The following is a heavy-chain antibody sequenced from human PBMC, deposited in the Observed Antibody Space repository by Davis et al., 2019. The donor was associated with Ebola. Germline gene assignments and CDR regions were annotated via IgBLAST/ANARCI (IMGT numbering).Heavy chain of an antibody. J-gene: IGHJ5*02. V-gene: IGHV4-61*08. CDR3: ARLVVVADGNWFDP. Sequence: PGGSLRLSCAVSGGSISSGGYSWSWIRQPPGKGLEWIGYIYYSGSTNYNPSLKSRVTISVDTSKNQFSLKLSSVTAADTAVYYCARLVVVADGNWFDPWGQGTLVTVSS. CDR2: IYYSGST. D-gene: IGHD2-15*01. CDR1: GGSISSGGYS.